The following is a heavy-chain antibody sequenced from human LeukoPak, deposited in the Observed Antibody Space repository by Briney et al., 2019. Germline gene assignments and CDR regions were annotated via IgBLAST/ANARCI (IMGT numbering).Heavy chain of an antibody. J-gene: IGHJ4*02. CDR3: ARGYCSSATCRHFDY. V-gene: IGHV1-18*01. CDR1: GYAFTNYA. CDR2: ISVYNGNT. D-gene: IGHD2-2*01. Sequence: ASVKVSCTASGYAFTNYAIGWVRQAPGQGLEWMGWISVYNGNTNYAQKLQGRVTMTADTSTTTAYMELRSLRSDDTAVYYCARGYCSSATCRHFDYWGQGALVTVSS.